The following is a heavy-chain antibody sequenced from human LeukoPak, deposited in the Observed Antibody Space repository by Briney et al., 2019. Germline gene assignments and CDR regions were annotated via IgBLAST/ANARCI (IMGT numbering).Heavy chain of an antibody. D-gene: IGHD3-22*01. CDR3: ARRDDSKAFDY. Sequence: GEPLKIPCKGSGYSFTNFWIGWVRQLPGKGLEWMGLIYPGDSDTRYSPSFQGQVTISADNSINTAYLQWSSLKASDTAMYYCARRDDSKAFDYWGQGTLVTVSS. CDR1: GYSFTNFW. J-gene: IGHJ4*02. CDR2: IYPGDSDT. V-gene: IGHV5-51*01.